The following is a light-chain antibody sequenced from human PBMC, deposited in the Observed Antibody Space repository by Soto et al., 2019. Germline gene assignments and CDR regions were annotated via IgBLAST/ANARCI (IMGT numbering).Light chain of an antibody. CDR2: GVS. Sequence: EIVLTQSPGTLSLSPGERATLSCRASQSVSSSYLAWYQQKPGQAPRLLIYGVSSRATGIPDRFSGSGSGTDFTLTISRLEPEDSAVYYCQQYGSSPRTFGQGTKVEIK. V-gene: IGKV3-20*01. J-gene: IGKJ1*01. CDR1: QSVSSSY. CDR3: QQYGSSPRT.